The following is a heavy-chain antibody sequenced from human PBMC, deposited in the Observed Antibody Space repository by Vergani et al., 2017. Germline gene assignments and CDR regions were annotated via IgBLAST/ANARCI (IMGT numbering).Heavy chain of an antibody. CDR1: GFTVSSNY. CDR2: IDSGGST. J-gene: IGHJ3*02. D-gene: IGHD4-23*01. CDR3: ARGNWQDDYGGNEDAVDI. V-gene: IGHV3-66*02. Sequence: EVQLVESGGGLVQPGGSLRLSCAASGFTVSSNYMSWVRQAPGKGLEWVSVIDSGGSTYYADSVKGRFTISRDNSTNTRYLQMNSLRAEDTAVYSCARGNWQDDYGGNEDAVDIWGEGTMVTVS.